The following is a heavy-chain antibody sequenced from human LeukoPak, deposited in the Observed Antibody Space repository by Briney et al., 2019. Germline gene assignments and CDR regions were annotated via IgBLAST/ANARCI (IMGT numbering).Heavy chain of an antibody. J-gene: IGHJ3*02. CDR3: ARGLLSYSSSWYPDAFDI. CDR2: INHSGST. V-gene: IGHV4-34*01. Sequence: SETLSLTCAVYGGSFSGYYWSWIRQPPGKGLEWIGEINHSGSTNYNPSLKSRVTISVDTPKNQFSLKLSSVTAADTAVYYCARGLLSYSSSWYPDAFDIWGQGTMVTVS. D-gene: IGHD6-13*01. CDR1: GGSFSGYY.